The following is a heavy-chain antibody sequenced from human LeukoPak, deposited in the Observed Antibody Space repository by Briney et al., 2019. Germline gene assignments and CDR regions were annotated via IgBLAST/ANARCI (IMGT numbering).Heavy chain of an antibody. V-gene: IGHV4-39*01. D-gene: IGHD1-26*01. CDR3: ARLTPYSGSPLDDY. Sequence: SETLSLTCTVSGGSISSISNYWGWIRQPPGKGLEYIGSVSYSGSTYYNPSLKSRVTMSADTPKNQFSLKLSSVTAADTAVYYCARLTPYSGSPLDDYWGQGTLVTVSS. J-gene: IGHJ4*02. CDR2: VSYSGST. CDR1: GGSISSISNY.